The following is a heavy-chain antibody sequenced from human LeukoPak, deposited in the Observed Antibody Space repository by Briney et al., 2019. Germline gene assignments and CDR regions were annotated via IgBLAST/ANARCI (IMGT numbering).Heavy chain of an antibody. Sequence: GRSLRLSCAASGFTFSRYWMHWVRQAPGKGLVWVSLIKNDGSSTTYADSVKGRFTISRDNAKNTLFLQMNSLRADDTAIYFCASALGGQGGHWGQGTLVTVSS. CDR1: GFTFSRYW. CDR3: ASALGGQGGH. J-gene: IGHJ4*02. V-gene: IGHV3-74*03. D-gene: IGHD1-26*01. CDR2: IKNDGSST.